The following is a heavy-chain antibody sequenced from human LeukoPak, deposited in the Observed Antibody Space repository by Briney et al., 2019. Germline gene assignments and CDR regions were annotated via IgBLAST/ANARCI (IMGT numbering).Heavy chain of an antibody. D-gene: IGHD3-22*01. Sequence: SEPLSLTCTVSGGSISNYYWSWIRQPPAKGLEWIGYIYYSGSTNYNPSLKTRVAISVDTSKNQFSLKLSSVTAADTAVYYCARPSSGYYDRGAFDIWGQGTMVTVSS. CDR3: ARPSSGYYDRGAFDI. CDR2: IYYSGST. V-gene: IGHV4-59*01. J-gene: IGHJ3*02. CDR1: GGSISNYY.